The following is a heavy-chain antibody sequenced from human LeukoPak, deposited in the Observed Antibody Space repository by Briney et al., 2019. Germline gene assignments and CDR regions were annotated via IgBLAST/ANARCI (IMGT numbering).Heavy chain of an antibody. V-gene: IGHV3-7*03. J-gene: IGHJ5*02. D-gene: IGHD3-22*01. Sequence: GGSLRLSCAASGFTFSTYWMSWVRQAPGKGLEWVANIKEDGSERYYVDSVKGRYTISRDNAKNSLYLQMNSLRAEDTAVYYCAKGRDSSGYYSCWFDPWGQGTLVTVSS. CDR1: GFTFSTYW. CDR2: IKEDGSER. CDR3: AKGRDSSGYYSCWFDP.